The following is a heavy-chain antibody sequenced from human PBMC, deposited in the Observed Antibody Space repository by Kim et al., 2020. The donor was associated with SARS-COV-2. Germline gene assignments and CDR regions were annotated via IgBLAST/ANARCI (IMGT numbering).Heavy chain of an antibody. D-gene: IGHD3-22*01. J-gene: IGHJ4*02. CDR3: AKDPFYYYDSSAHFDY. V-gene: IGHV3-23*01. Sequence: SVKGRFTISRDNSKNTLYLQMNSLRAEDTAVYYCAKDPFYYYDSSAHFDYWGQGTLVTVSS.